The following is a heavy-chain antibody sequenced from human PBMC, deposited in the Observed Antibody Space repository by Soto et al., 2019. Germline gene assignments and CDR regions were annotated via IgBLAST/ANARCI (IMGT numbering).Heavy chain of an antibody. Sequence: GGSLRLSCAASGFTFTRSDMTWVRQAPGKGLEWVAGISSSGYTTNYADSVEGRFTISRDNSKNTLYLQMNSLRAEDTAVYFCAKESVQRLFNYWGQGTPVTVSS. CDR2: ISSSGYTT. J-gene: IGHJ4*02. D-gene: IGHD3-22*01. V-gene: IGHV3-23*01. CDR3: AKESVQRLFNY. CDR1: GFTFTRSD.